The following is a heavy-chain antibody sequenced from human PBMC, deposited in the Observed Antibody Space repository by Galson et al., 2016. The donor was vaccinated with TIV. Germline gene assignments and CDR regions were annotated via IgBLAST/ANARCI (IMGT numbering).Heavy chain of an antibody. J-gene: IGHJ4*02. Sequence: SLRLSCAASGFTFDHYGTTWVRQVPGKGLEWVADIIGNGIITDYTDSVKGRFTISRDNAKNSLYLQMNSLRSDDTALYLCARHVTCGGDCYYFDYWGQGTLVTVSS. CDR2: IIGNGIIT. CDR3: ARHVTCGGDCYYFDY. CDR1: GFTFDHYG. V-gene: IGHV3-20*01. D-gene: IGHD2-21*01.